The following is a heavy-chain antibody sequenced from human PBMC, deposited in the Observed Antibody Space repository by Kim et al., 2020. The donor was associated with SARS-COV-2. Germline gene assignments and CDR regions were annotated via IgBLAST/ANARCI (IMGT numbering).Heavy chain of an antibody. V-gene: IGHV4-31*01. CDR3: ARVATIFAVVTTSDY. CDR2: TYYSGTT. CDR1: GGTISSGGYY. Sequence: TLSLTCTVSGGTISSGGYYWSWIRQHPGKGLEWIGYTYYSGTTYYNPSLKSLATISVDTSKNQFSLKLSSVTAADTAVYYCARVATIFAVVTTSDYWG. D-gene: IGHD3-3*01. J-gene: IGHJ4*01.